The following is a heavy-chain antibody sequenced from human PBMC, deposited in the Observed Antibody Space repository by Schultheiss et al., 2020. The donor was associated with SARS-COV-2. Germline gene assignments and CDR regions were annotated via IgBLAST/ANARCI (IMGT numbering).Heavy chain of an antibody. Sequence: GGSLRLSCAASGFTFSSYAMHWVRQAPGKGLEWVAVISNDGNNKYYADSVKGRFTISRDYSKNTVHLQMNSLRPEDTAVYYCARDSHARYMDVWGKGTTVTVSS. CDR2: ISNDGNNK. V-gene: IGHV3-30*04. J-gene: IGHJ6*03. CDR3: ARDSHARYMDV. CDR1: GFTFSSYA.